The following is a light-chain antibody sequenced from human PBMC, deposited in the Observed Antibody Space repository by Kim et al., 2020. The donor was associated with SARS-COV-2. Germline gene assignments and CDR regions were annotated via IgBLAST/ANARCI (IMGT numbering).Light chain of an antibody. CDR2: GNS. CDR1: SSNIGAGYD. V-gene: IGLV1-40*01. Sequence: VTSSCPGSSSNIGAGYDVHWYQQLPGPAPKLLIYGNSNRPSGVPDRFSGSKSGTSASLAITGLQAEDEADYYCQSYDSSLSGSYVFGTGTKVTVL. CDR3: QSYDSSLSGSYV. J-gene: IGLJ1*01.